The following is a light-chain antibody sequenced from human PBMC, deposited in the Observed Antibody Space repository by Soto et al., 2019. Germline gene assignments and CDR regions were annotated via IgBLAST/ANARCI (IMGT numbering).Light chain of an antibody. CDR1: SSDVGCYDY. Sequence: QSVLTQPASVSGSPGQSITISCTGTSSDVGCYDYVSWYQQHPGKAPRLMIYKASNRPSGVSHRFSGSRSGNTASLTISGLQAEDEADYYCSSYTSGSTLYVFGTGTKVTVL. CDR2: KAS. J-gene: IGLJ1*01. V-gene: IGLV2-14*01. CDR3: SSYTSGSTLYV.